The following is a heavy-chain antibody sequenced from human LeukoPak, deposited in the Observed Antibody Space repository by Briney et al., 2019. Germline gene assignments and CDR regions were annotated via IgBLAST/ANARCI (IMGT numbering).Heavy chain of an antibody. CDR2: IYYSWST. V-gene: IGHV4-59*01. CDR1: GGSLSSYY. J-gene: IGHJ3*02. Sequence: SETLSLTCTVSGGSLSSYYWSWIRQPPAKGLEWIGDIYYSWSTKYNPSLKSRVTISLDTAKNQFSLKLSSVTAADTAVYYCARVIDYYDSSGYYAAGAFDIWGQGTMVTVSS. D-gene: IGHD3-22*01. CDR3: ARVIDYYDSSGYYAAGAFDI.